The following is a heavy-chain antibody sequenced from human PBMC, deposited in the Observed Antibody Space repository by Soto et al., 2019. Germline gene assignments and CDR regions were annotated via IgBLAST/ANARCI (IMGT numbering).Heavy chain of an antibody. Sequence: QVQLVQSGAEVKKPGASVKVSCKASGYTFSSYAMHWVRQAPGQRLEWMGWISAGTGHTTYSENFQGRVTMTRDSSASTVYMELSSLRSEDTAVYYCATLGTYYYGLDVWGQGTTVTVSS. J-gene: IGHJ6*02. CDR1: GYTFSSYA. CDR3: ATLGTYYYGLDV. V-gene: IGHV1-3*01. CDR2: ISAGTGHT.